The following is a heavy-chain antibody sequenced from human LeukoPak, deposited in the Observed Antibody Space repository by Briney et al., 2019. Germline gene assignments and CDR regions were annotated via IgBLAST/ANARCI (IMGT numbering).Heavy chain of an antibody. CDR1: GYTFTGYS. Sequence: GASVRVSCKASGYTFTGYSIHWLRQAPGQGLEWMGRINPNSGVTKYAQKFQGRVTMTRDTSTTTAYLELTSLRSDDTAVYYCARDSQYQLPPYNWFGPWGQGTLVTVSS. J-gene: IGHJ5*02. CDR3: ARDSQYQLPPYNWFGP. CDR2: INPNSGVT. D-gene: IGHD4-11*01. V-gene: IGHV1-2*02.